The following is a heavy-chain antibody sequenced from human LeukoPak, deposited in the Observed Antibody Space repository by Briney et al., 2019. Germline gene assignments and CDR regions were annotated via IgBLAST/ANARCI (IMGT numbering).Heavy chain of an antibody. CDR3: ASKMQGDAFDI. Sequence: GGSLRLSCAASGFTVSSNYMSWVRQAPGKGLEWVSVIYSGGSTYYADSVKGRFTISRDNSKNTLYLQMNSLRAEDTAVYYCASKMQGDAFDIWGQGTMVTVSS. CDR1: GFTVSSNY. J-gene: IGHJ3*02. V-gene: IGHV3-66*01. CDR2: IYSGGST.